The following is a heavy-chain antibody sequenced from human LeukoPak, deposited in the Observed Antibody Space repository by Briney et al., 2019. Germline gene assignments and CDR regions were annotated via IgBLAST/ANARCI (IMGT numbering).Heavy chain of an antibody. CDR2: VSYSGRT. V-gene: IGHV4-59*08. Sequence: SEPVSLTCTVSGASISNYYWSWSRQPPGKGLECIGYVSYSGRTNHNPSLKSRVTISADTSKNQFSLKLTSVTAADTAVYYCARHERGAENLDYWGQGTMVAVSS. D-gene: IGHD1-1*01. J-gene: IGHJ4*02. CDR1: GASISNYY. CDR3: ARHERGAENLDY.